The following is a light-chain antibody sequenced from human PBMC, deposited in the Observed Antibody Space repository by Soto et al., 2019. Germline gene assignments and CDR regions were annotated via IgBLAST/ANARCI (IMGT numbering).Light chain of an antibody. J-gene: IGKJ2*01. CDR1: QSISSS. CDR3: HQYDSYSYT. V-gene: IGKV1-5*03. Sequence: DIQMTQSPPTLSASAGDRVTITCRASQSISSSLAWYQQKPGKAPKLLIYKASSLESGVPSRFSGSGSGTEFALTISSLQPDDFATYYCHQYDSYSYTFGQGTKLEIK. CDR2: KAS.